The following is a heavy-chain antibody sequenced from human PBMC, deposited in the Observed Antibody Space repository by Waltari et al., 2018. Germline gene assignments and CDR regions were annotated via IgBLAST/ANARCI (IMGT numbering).Heavy chain of an antibody. CDR3: ARHPVYWDQGHNYGLDV. D-gene: IGHD1-26*01. CDR1: GYNFTTYW. CDR2: IGPNDPYK. V-gene: IGHV5-10-1*03. J-gene: IGHJ6*02. Sequence: EVQLVQSGAEVKKPGESLRISCKGSGYNFTTYWISWVRQMPGKGLEWMGRIGPNDPYKNYRPSFQGHVTISGDKSINTAYLQWSRLRASDTAIYYCARHPVYWDQGHNYGLDVWGQGTTVTVSS.